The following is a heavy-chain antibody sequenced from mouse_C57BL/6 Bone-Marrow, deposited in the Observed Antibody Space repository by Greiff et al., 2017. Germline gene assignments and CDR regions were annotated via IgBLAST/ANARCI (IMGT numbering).Heavy chain of an antibody. CDR1: GFSFNTYA. D-gene: IGHD1-1*01. V-gene: IGHV10-1*01. Sequence: EVQLVESGGGLVQPKGSLKLSCAASGFSFNTYAMNWVRQAPGKGLEWVARIRSKSNNYATYYADSVKDRFTISRDDSESMLYLQMNNLKTEDTAMYYCVRHKGTTVVEDWYFDVWGTGTTVTVSS. CDR3: VRHKGTTVVEDWYFDV. CDR2: IRSKSNNYAT. J-gene: IGHJ1*03.